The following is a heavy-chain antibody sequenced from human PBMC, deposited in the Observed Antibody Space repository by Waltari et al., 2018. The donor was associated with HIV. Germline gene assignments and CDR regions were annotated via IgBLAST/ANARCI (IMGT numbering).Heavy chain of an antibody. CDR2: ISWNSGSI. Sequence: EVQLVESGGGLVQPGRSLRLSCAASGFTFDDYAIHLVRQAPGKGLEWVSGISWNSGSIGYADSVKGRFTISRDNAKNSLYLQMNSLRAEDTALYYCAKDMSMADAFDIWGQGTMVTVSS. V-gene: IGHV3-9*01. CDR1: GFTFDDYA. CDR3: AKDMSMADAFDI. D-gene: IGHD3-10*01. J-gene: IGHJ3*02.